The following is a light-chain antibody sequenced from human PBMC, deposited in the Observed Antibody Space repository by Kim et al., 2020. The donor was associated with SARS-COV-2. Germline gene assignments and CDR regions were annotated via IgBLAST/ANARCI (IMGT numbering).Light chain of an antibody. CDR1: NIGSKS. CDR3: QVWDSNSDHVV. CDR2: YDS. V-gene: IGLV3-21*04. J-gene: IGLJ2*01. Sequence: APGETAGITCGGNNIGSKSVHWDQLKPGQAPVLVIDYDSDRPSGIPERFSGSNSGNTATLTISRVEAGDEADYYCQVWDSNSDHVVFGGGTQLTVL.